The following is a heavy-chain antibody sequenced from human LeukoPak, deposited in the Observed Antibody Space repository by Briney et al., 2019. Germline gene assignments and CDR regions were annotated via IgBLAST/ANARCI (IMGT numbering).Heavy chain of an antibody. J-gene: IGHJ4*02. CDR2: INHSGSA. V-gene: IGHV4-34*01. Sequence: SETLSLTCAVYGGSFSGYYWSWIRQPPGKGLEWIGEINHSGSANYNPSLKSRVTISVDTSKNQFSLKLSSVTAADTAVYYCASVPSSSWYAFDYWGQGTLVTVSS. CDR1: GGSFSGYY. CDR3: ASVPSSSWYAFDY. D-gene: IGHD6-13*01.